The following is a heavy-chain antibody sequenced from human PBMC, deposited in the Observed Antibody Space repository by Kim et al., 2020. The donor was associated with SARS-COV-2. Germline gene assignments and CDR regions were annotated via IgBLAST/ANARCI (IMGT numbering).Heavy chain of an antibody. D-gene: IGHD5-18*01. CDR2: T. Sequence: TNYSPSFQGHVTISADKSISTAYLQWSSLKASDTAMYYCARGEDTAMADYWGQGTLVTVSS. V-gene: IGHV5-10-1*01. J-gene: IGHJ4*02. CDR3: ARGEDTAMADY.